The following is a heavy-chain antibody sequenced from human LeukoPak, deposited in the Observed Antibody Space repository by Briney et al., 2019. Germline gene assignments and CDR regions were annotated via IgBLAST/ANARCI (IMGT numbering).Heavy chain of an antibody. CDR3: ARASGYSYGYPQFAFDI. V-gene: IGHV4-39*07. D-gene: IGHD5-18*01. CDR2: IYYSGST. Sequence: SETLSLTCTVSGGSISSSNYYWGWIRQPPGKGLEWIGSIYYSGSTYYNPSLKSRVTISVDTSKNQFSLKLSSVTAADTAVYYCARASGYSYGYPQFAFDIWGQGTMVTVSS. CDR1: GGSISSSNYY. J-gene: IGHJ3*02.